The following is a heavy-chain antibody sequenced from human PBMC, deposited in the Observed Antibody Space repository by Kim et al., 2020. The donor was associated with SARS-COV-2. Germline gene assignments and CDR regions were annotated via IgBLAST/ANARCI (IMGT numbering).Heavy chain of an antibody. Sequence: SVKVSCKASGGTFSRHGISWVRQAPGQGLEWMGIFIPMLGTRNYAQKFQGRVTITADESATTAHMELSSLRSEDTAVYYCAKAPVNENMVTYFYYGMDVWGQGTTVTVSS. CDR3: AKAPVNENMVTYFYYGMDV. CDR1: GGTFSRHG. V-gene: IGHV1-69*13. J-gene: IGHJ6*02. CDR2: FIPMLGTR. D-gene: IGHD3-10*01.